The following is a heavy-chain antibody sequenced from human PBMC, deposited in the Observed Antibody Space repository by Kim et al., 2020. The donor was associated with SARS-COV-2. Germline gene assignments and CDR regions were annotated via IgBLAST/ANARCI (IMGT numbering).Heavy chain of an antibody. Sequence: GGSLRLSCVASGFTLSDYEMNWVRQAPGKGLEWIAYSSSSGSSKYYADSVQGRFTSSRDNAKNSLYLQMNSLRAEDTAVYYCARGSYSSGWYSWGQGTLVTVYS. D-gene: IGHD6-19*01. J-gene: IGHJ4*02. CDR2: SSSSGSSK. CDR3: ARGSYSSGWYS. V-gene: IGHV3-48*03. CDR1: GFTLSDYE.